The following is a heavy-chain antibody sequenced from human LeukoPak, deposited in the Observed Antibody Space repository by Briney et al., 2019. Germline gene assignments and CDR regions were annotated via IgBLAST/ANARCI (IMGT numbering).Heavy chain of an antibody. D-gene: IGHD3-3*01. CDR2: IYPGDSDT. J-gene: IGHJ6*02. Sequence: GEALEISCKGSGYRFTSYWIGWVRQMPGKGLEGMGIIYPGDSDTRYSPSFQAQVTISADKSIRTAYLQWSSLNASHTAMYYCARHQTYYDFWSCFYGIDVCGQGTTVTVSS. CDR1: GYRFTSYW. V-gene: IGHV5-51*01. CDR3: ARHQTYYDFWSCFYGIDV.